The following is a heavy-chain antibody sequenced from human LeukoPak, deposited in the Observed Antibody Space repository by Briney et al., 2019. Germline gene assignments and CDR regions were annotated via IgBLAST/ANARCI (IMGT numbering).Heavy chain of an antibody. V-gene: IGHV4-39*01. CDR2: IHFRGNT. J-gene: IGHJ5*02. CDR3: ARVDAQGVPSP. CDR1: GGSISSCSSY. D-gene: IGHD3-16*01. Sequence: ETLSLTCTVSGGSISSCSSYRGWIRQPPGRGLEWIASIHFRGNTYFNPSLESRVTISVETSKNQFSLRLSSVTAADTALYYCARVDAQGVPSPWGQGTLVTVSS.